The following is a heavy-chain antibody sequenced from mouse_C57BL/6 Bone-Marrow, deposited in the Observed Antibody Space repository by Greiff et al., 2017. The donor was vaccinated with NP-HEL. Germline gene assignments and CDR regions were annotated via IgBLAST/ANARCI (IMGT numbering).Heavy chain of an antibody. Sequence: QVQLQQSGPELVKPGASVKISCKASGYAFSSSWMNWVKQRPGKGLEWIGRIYPGDGDTNYNGKFKGKAKLTADKSSRTAYMQLSSLTSVDSAVYFCARNCFDYWGQGTTLTVSS. D-gene: IGHD4-1*01. CDR1: GYAFSSSW. CDR3: ARNCFDY. CDR2: IYPGDGDT. V-gene: IGHV1-82*01. J-gene: IGHJ2*01.